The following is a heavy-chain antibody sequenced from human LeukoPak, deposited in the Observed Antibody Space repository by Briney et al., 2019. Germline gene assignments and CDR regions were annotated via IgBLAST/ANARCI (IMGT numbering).Heavy chain of an antibody. J-gene: IGHJ6*03. Sequence: GESLKISCKGSGYSFISYWIGWVRQMPGKGLEWMGIISPDDSETRYSPSFQGQVTISADKSIATAYLQWSSLKASDTAMYYCARVAAGEYDYYYYYMDVWGKGTTVTVCS. V-gene: IGHV5-51*01. CDR3: ARVAAGEYDYYYYYMDV. D-gene: IGHD6-13*01. CDR1: GYSFISYW. CDR2: ISPDDSET.